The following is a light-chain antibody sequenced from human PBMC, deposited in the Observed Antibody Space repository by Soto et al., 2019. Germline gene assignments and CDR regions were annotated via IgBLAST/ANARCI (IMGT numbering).Light chain of an antibody. CDR1: SSDVGGYNY. CDR3: ISYAGTNNYV. CDR2: EVN. Sequence: ALTQPPSASGSPGQSVTISCTGTSSDVGGYNYVSWYQQHPGKAPKLMIYEVNKRPSGVPDRFSGSKSGNTASLTVYGLPAEDEADYYCISYAGTNNYVFGTGTKV. J-gene: IGLJ1*01. V-gene: IGLV2-8*01.